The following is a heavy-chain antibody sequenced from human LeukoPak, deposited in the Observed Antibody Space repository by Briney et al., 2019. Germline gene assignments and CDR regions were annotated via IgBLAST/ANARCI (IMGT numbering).Heavy chain of an antibody. J-gene: IGHJ4*02. CDR2: IRSKAYGGTT. Sequence: AGGSLRLSCTASGFTFGDYAMSWVRQAPGKGLEWGGFIRSKAYGGTTEYAASVKGRFTISRDDSKSIAYLQMNSLKTEDTAVYYCTRDTITGSLSPFDYWGQGTLVTVSS. CDR3: TRDTITGSLSPFDY. D-gene: IGHD1-20*01. CDR1: GFTFGDYA. V-gene: IGHV3-49*04.